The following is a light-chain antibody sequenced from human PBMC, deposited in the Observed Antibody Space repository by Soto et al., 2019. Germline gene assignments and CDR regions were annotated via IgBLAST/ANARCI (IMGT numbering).Light chain of an antibody. CDR2: DAS. CDR1: KNIDDY. V-gene: IGKV1-33*01. Sequence: DIQMTQSPSSLFAYGGDRVTNTCQASKNIDDYLNWYQQKPGEAPKLLLHDASMLKIGVSSRFSGSRSGTEFTFSINSLQPQDTGTFYCQQYGDLPRTFGRGTKLQI. CDR3: QQYGDLPRT. J-gene: IGKJ2*02.